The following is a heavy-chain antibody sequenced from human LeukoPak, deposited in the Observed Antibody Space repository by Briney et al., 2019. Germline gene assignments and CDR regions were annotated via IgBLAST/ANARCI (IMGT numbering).Heavy chain of an antibody. J-gene: IGHJ3*02. CDR2: IYPGDSDT. D-gene: IGHD3-22*01. CDR1: GYSFTSYW. Sequence: GESLKISCKGSGYSFTSYWIGWVRQMPGKGLEWMGIIYPGDSDTRYSPSFQGQVTISADKSISTAYLQWSSLKASDTAMYYCARQDSITYYDSSGYYNIWGQGTMVTVSS. V-gene: IGHV5-51*01. CDR3: ARQDSITYYDSSGYYNI.